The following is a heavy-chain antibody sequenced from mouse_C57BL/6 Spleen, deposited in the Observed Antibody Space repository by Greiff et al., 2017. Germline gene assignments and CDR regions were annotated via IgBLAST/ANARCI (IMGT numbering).Heavy chain of an antibody. CDR2: ISDGGSYT. J-gene: IGHJ2*01. CDR1: GFTFTSYA. CDR3: SRDYDGSSYDDVDY. V-gene: IGHV5-4*01. D-gene: IGHD1-1*01. Sequence: EVQVVESGGGLVKPGGSLKLSCAASGFTFTSYAMSWVRQTPEKRLEWVATISDGGSYTYYPDNLKVRFTITREKAKNNRYRQMRQRKSEDAAMYYWSRDYDGSSYDDVDYWGQGTTLTVAS.